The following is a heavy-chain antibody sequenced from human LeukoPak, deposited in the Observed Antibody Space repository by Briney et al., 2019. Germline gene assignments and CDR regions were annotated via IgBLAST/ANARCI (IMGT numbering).Heavy chain of an antibody. CDR3: ASAADYGPTVGY. V-gene: IGHV1-58*01. J-gene: IGHJ4*02. Sequence: ASVKVSCKASGFTFTSSAVQWVRQARGQRLEWIGWIVVGSGNTNYAQKFQGRVTMTRDTSTSTVYMELSSLRSEDTAVYYCASAADYGPTVGYWGQGTLVTVSS. CDR2: IVVGSGNT. CDR1: GFTFTSSA. D-gene: IGHD4-17*01.